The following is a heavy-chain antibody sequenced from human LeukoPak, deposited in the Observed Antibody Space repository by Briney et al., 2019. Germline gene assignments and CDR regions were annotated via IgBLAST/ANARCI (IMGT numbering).Heavy chain of an antibody. Sequence: GGSLRLSCAASGFTFSSYAMHWVRQAPGKGLEWVAVISYDGSNKYYADSVKGRFTISRDNSKNTLYLQMNSLRAEDTAVYYCARDGSGSGIDYWGQGTLVTVSS. CDR1: GFTFSSYA. CDR2: ISYDGSNK. D-gene: IGHD3-10*01. CDR3: ARDGSGSGIDY. V-gene: IGHV3-30-3*01. J-gene: IGHJ4*02.